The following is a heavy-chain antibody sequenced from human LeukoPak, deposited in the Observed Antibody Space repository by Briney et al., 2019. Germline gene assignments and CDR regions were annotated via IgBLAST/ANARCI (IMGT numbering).Heavy chain of an antibody. J-gene: IGHJ4*02. D-gene: IGHD5-24*01. CDR2: VYYDGTS. CDR1: GGSINSHSYY. CDR3: VRHISTNSGYFDS. V-gene: IGHV4-39*01. Sequence: SETLSLTCTVSGGSINSHSYYWGWIRQPPGKGLEWIGSVYYDGTSYSNPSLKSRVAVFVDTSRDQFSLDLSFVTAADTALYYCVRHISTNSGYFDSCGQGTLVSVSS.